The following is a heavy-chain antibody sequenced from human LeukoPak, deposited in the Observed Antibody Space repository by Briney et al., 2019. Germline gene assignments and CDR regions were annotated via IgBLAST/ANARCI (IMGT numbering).Heavy chain of an antibody. Sequence: PGGSLRLSCAASGFTFSSYGMHWVRQAPGKGLEWVAVISYDGSNKYYADSVKGRSTISRDNSKNTLYLQMNSLRAEDTAVYYCAKDRIAAAGTGYDYWGQGTLVTVSS. CDR3: AKDRIAAAGTGYDY. D-gene: IGHD6-13*01. J-gene: IGHJ4*02. CDR1: GFTFSSYG. CDR2: ISYDGSNK. V-gene: IGHV3-30*18.